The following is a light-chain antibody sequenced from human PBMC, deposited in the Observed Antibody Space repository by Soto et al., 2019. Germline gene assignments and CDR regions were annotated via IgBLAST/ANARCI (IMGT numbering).Light chain of an antibody. CDR1: QSVSSSF. J-gene: IGKJ1*01. CDR3: QQYDSSPWT. CDR2: GAS. V-gene: IGKV3-20*01. Sequence: IGLTQSPGTLSLSPGERATLSCRASQSVSSSFLAWYQQKPGQAPRLLIYGASTRAAGIPDRFSGSGSGTDFTLTISRLEPEDFAVYYCQQYDSSPWTFGQGTKVEIK.